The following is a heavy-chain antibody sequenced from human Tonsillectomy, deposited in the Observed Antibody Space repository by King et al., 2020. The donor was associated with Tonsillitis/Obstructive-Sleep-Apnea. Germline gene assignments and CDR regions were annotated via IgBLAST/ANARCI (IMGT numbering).Heavy chain of an antibody. D-gene: IGHD2-15*01. CDR2: IYYSGST. Sequence: VQLQESGPGLVKPSETLSLTCTVSGGSVNSGGYYWSWIRQPPGKGLEWIGYIYYSGSTNYNPSPKSRVTISLDTSKNQFSLKLSSVTAADTAVYYCARGIQGYCSGGSCPGYFQHWGQGTLVTVSS. CDR1: GGSVNSGGYY. CDR3: ARGIQGYCSGGSCPGYFQH. J-gene: IGHJ1*01. V-gene: IGHV4-61*08.